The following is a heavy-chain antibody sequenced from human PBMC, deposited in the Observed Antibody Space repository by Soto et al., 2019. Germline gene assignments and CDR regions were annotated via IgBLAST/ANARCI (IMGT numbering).Heavy chain of an antibody. V-gene: IGHV3-30*18. CDR2: ISYDGSNK. CDR1: GFTFSSYG. D-gene: IGHD2-2*01. CDR3: AKDTGEDIVVVPAAGPYSYDFWSGYYSGLGY. Sequence: GGSLRLSCAASGFTFSSYGMHWVRQAPGKGLEWVAVISYDGSNKYYADSVKGRFTISRDNSKNTLYLQMNSLGAEDTAVYYCAKDTGEDIVVVPAAGPYSYDFWSGYYSGLGYWGQGTLVTVSS. J-gene: IGHJ4*02.